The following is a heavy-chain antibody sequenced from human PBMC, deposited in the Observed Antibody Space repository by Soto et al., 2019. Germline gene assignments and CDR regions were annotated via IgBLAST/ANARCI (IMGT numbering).Heavy chain of an antibody. D-gene: IGHD5-18*01. V-gene: IGHV3-66*04. CDR1: GVTVSSNY. J-gene: IGHJ4*02. Sequence: EVQLVESGGGLVQPGGSLRLSCAASGVTVSSNYMSWVRQAPGKGLEWVSVIYSGGSTYYADSVKGRFTISRDNSKNTLDVQVNRRRAEDTAVYYCARHGYNYGGGYFDYWGQGTLVTVSS. CDR3: ARHGYNYGGGYFDY. CDR2: IYSGGST.